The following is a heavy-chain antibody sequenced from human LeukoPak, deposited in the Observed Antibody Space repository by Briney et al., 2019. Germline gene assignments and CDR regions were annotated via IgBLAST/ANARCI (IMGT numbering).Heavy chain of an antibody. J-gene: IGHJ4*02. CDR3: AGRVTGYSSGYVY. CDR2: INSDGSST. D-gene: IGHD5-18*01. Sequence: GGPLRLSCAASGFTFSSYWMHWVRQAPGKGLVWVSRINSDGSSTSYADSVKGRFTISRDNAKNTLYLQMNNLRAEDTAVYYCAGRVTGYSSGYVYWGQGTLVTVSS. CDR1: GFTFSSYW. V-gene: IGHV3-74*01.